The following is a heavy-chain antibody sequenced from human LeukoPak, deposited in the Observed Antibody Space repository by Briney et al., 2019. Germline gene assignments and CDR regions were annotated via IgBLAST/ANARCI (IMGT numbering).Heavy chain of an antibody. CDR2: IYYSGST. V-gene: IGHV4-59*08. J-gene: IGHJ4*02. CDR1: GGSISSYY. D-gene: IGHD6-13*01. Sequence: PSETLSLTCTVSGGSISSYYWSWIRQPPGKGLEWIGYIYYSGSTNYNPSLKSRVTISVDTSKNQFSLKLGSVTAADTAVYYCARQIAAAADFDYWGQGTLVTVSS. CDR3: ARQIAAAADFDY.